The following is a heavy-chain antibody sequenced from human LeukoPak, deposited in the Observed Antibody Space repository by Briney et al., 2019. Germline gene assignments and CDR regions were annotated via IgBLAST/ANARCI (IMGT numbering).Heavy chain of an antibody. CDR1: GFTFSSYA. D-gene: IGHD6-13*01. CDR2: ISGSGGST. CDR3: AKGIAAAGTSPFDY. Sequence: GGSLRLSCAASGFTFSSYAMSWVRQAPGKGLEWVSAISGSGGSTYYADSVKGRFTISRDNSKNTLYPQMNSLRAEDTAVYYCAKGIAAAGTSPFDYWGQGTLVTVSS. J-gene: IGHJ4*02. V-gene: IGHV3-23*01.